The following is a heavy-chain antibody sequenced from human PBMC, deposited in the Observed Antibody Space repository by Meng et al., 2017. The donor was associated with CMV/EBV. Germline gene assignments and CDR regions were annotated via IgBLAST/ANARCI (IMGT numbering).Heavy chain of an antibody. CDR1: GCSISSSGDY. J-gene: IGHJ4*02. D-gene: IGHD4-17*01. CDR3: ARDYGDLRQDY. V-gene: IGHV4-39*07. Sequence: LHVKQHGPGLVKPPETLSLTCTVSGCSISSSGDYWGWIRQPPGKGLEWIGIIYYSGSTYYNPSLKSRVTISVDTSKNQFSLKLSSVTAADTAVYYCARDYGDLRQDYWGQGTLVTVSS. CDR2: IYYSGST.